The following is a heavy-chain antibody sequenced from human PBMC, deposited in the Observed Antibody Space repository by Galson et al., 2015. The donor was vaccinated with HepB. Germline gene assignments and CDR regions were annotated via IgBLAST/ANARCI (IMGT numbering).Heavy chain of an antibody. D-gene: IGHD5-18*01. CDR3: ARASVYSGYGYGLGWFDP. J-gene: IGHJ5*02. Sequence: SVKVSCKASVDRLTIYDMHWVRQAPGQGLEWMGLINPNGAARSNAQKFQGRLTMTRDTSTRTVYMELSSLRSEDTAIYYCARASVYSGYGYGLGWFDPWGQGTLVTVSS. V-gene: IGHV1-46*01. CDR2: INPNGAAR. CDR1: VDRLTIYD.